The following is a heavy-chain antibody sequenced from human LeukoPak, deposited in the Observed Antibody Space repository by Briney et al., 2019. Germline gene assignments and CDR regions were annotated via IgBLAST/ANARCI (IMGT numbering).Heavy chain of an antibody. Sequence: SETLSLTCAVYGGSFSGYYWSWIRQPPGKGLEWIGEINHSGSTNYNPSLKSRVTISVDTSKNQFFLKLSSVTAADTAVYYCARRLTGYSSSWSHLDYWGQGTLVTVSS. CDR2: INHSGST. J-gene: IGHJ4*02. V-gene: IGHV4-34*01. CDR1: GGSFSGYY. CDR3: ARRLTGYSSSWSHLDY. D-gene: IGHD6-13*01.